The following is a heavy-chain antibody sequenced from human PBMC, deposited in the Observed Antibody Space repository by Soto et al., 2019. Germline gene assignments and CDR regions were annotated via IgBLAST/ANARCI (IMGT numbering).Heavy chain of an antibody. CDR1: GFTFSSYS. J-gene: IGHJ6*02. Sequence: GGSLRLSCAASGFTFSSYSMNWVRQAPGKGLEWVSSISSSSSYIYYADSVKGRFTISRDNAKNSLYLQMNSLRAEDTAVYYCARENIAASDAWTYYYYYYGMDVWGQGTTVTAP. D-gene: IGHD6-13*01. V-gene: IGHV3-21*01. CDR3: ARENIAASDAWTYYYYYYGMDV. CDR2: ISSSSSYI.